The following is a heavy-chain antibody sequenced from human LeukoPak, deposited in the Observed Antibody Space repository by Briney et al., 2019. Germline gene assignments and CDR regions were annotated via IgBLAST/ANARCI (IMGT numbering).Heavy chain of an antibody. CDR2: IWSNGSNK. Sequence: GGSLRLSCAASGFTFSNYGMHWVRQAPGKGLEWVAPIWSNGSNKYYADSVKGRFTISSDNPKNTLYLQMNSLRDEDTAVYYCVKSLTVMVGFSPDYLGQGGMLTVSS. CDR1: GFTFSNYG. V-gene: IGHV3-33*06. J-gene: IGHJ4*02. D-gene: IGHD4-11*01. CDR3: VKSLTVMVGFSPDY.